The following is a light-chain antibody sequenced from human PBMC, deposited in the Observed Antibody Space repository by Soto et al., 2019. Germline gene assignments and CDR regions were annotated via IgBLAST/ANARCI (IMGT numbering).Light chain of an antibody. Sequence: QSVLTQPPSASGTPGQRVTISCSGSSSNIGSNSVYWYQQLPGTAPKLLISVDNQRPSGVPDRFSGSKSGTSASLAISGLRSEDEADYYCCSYAGSHGVFGTGTKLTVL. CDR1: SSNIGSNS. J-gene: IGLJ1*01. CDR2: VDN. V-gene: IGLV1-47*02. CDR3: CSYAGSHGV.